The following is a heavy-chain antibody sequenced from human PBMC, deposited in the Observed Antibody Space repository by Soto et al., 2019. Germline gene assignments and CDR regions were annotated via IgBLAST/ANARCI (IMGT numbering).Heavy chain of an antibody. Sequence: EVQLLESGGGLVQPGGSLRLSCAGSGFTFINYAMNWVRQAPGKGLEWVSTISGGGDATFFADSVRGRFTLSRDNSKNTVTLQMNNLGVDDTAVYFCARKVLGSTSRPDYWYFDLWGRGTLVTVSS. CDR1: GFTFINYA. D-gene: IGHD3-10*01. V-gene: IGHV3-23*01. J-gene: IGHJ2*01. CDR2: ISGGGDAT. CDR3: ARKVLGSTSRPDYWYFDL.